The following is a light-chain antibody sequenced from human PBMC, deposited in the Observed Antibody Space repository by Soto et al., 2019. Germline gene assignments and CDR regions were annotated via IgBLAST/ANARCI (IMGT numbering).Light chain of an antibody. CDR3: GTWDSSLSAGV. CDR1: SSNVGNNY. J-gene: IGLJ1*01. Sequence: VLTQPPSVSAAPGQKVTISCSGSSSNVGNNYVSWYQQLPGSAPKLVIYDNSKRPSGIPDRFSGSRSATSATLGITGLQSGDEADYYCGTWDSSLSAGVFGSGTKVTVL. CDR2: DNS. V-gene: IGLV1-51*01.